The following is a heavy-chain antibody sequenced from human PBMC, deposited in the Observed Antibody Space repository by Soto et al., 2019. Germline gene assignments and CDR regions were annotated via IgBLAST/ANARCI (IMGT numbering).Heavy chain of an antibody. V-gene: IGHV3-33*01. D-gene: IGHD6-19*01. CDR3: ARDEYSSVWYNY. J-gene: IGHJ4*02. CDR1: GFTFSSYG. Sequence: QVQLVESGGGVVQPGRSLRLSCAASGFTFSSYGMHWVRQAPGKGLEWVAVIWYDGSNKYYADSVKGRFTISRDNSKNTLYLQMNSLRAEDTAVYYCARDEYSSVWYNYWGQGTLVTVSS. CDR2: IWYDGSNK.